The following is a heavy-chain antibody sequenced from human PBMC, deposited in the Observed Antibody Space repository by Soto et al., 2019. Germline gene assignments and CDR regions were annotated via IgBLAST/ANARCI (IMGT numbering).Heavy chain of an antibody. CDR1: GYTFTSSG. D-gene: IGHD6-19*01. Sequence: QVQLVQSGAEVKKPGASVKVSCKASGYTFTSSGISWVRQAPGQGPEWMGWISTYNGDTNYAQKFQGRLTMTTDTSTSTAYMDLRSLRSDDSAVYYCARTVAGYFDSWGQGTLVTVSS. CDR2: ISTYNGDT. J-gene: IGHJ4*02. CDR3: ARTVAGYFDS. V-gene: IGHV1-18*01.